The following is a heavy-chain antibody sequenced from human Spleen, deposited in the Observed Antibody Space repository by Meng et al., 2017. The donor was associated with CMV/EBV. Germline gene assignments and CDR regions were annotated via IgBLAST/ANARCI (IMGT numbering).Heavy chain of an antibody. D-gene: IGHD2-2*01. J-gene: IGHJ6*02. CDR1: GFTVSSNY. CDR3: ARVVPAANLAGMDV. V-gene: IGHV3-11*01. CDR2: ISTGGSTI. Sequence: GGSLRLSCAASGFTVSSNYMSWVRQAPGKGLEWVSYISTGGSTIYYADSVKGRFTISRDNAKNSLYLQMNSLRAEDTAVYYCARVVPAANLAGMDVWGQGTTVTVSS.